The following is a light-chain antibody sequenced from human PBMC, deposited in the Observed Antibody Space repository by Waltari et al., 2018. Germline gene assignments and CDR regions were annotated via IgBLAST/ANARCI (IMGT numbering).Light chain of an antibody. J-gene: IGKJ1*01. CDR2: DVS. V-gene: IGKV3-20*01. CDR1: QSIGWC. CDR3: QKYERLPAT. Sequence: EIVLMQSPGTLSLCPGERDTLPCRARQSIGWCLVWYQQKPGQAPRLLIYDVSKRAAGVADRFIGSVYWTDFSLTISILGREDFAVYECQKYERLPATFGHATTVEMK.